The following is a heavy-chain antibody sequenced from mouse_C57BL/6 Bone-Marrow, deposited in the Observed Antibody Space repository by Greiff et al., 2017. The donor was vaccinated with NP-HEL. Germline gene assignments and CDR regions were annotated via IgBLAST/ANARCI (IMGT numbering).Heavy chain of an antibody. V-gene: IGHV1-26*01. CDR3: ARERVMDY. CDR2: INPNNGGT. J-gene: IGHJ4*01. Sequence: EVQLQQSGPELVKPGASVKISCKASGYTFTDYYMNWVKQSHGKSLEWIGDINPNNGGTSYNQKFKGKATLTVDKSSSTAYMELRSLTSEDSAVYYCARERVMDYWGQGTSVTVSS. CDR1: GYTFTDYY.